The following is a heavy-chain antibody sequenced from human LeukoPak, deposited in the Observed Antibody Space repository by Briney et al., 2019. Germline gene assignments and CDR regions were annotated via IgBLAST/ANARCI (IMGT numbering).Heavy chain of an antibody. CDR2: ISGSGGST. V-gene: IGHV3-23*01. CDR3: AKDDHGGSGWRDYFDY. J-gene: IGHJ4*02. D-gene: IGHD6-19*01. Sequence: GGSLRLSCAASGFTFSTYAMSWVHQAPGKGLEWVSAISGSGGSTYYADSVKGRFTISRDNSKNTLYLQMNSLRAEDTAVYYCAKDDHGGSGWRDYFDYWGQGTLVTVSS. CDR1: GFTFSTYA.